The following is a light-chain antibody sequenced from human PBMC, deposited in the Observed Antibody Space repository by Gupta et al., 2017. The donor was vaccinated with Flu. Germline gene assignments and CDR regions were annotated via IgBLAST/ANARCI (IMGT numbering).Light chain of an antibody. CDR2: GKN. V-gene: IGLV3-19*01. CDR3: NSRDSSGNHLV. J-gene: IGLJ1*01. Sequence: QDPAVSVALGQTVRITCQGDSLRSYYASWYQQKPGQAPVLVIYGKNNRRSGIPDRFSGSSSGNTASLTITGAQAEDEADDYCNSRDSSGNHLVFGTGTKVTVL. CDR1: SLRSYY.